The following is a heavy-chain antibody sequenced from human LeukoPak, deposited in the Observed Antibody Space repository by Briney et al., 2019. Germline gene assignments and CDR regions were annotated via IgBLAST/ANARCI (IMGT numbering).Heavy chain of an antibody. CDR2: ISGSGVTT. Sequence: GGSLRLSCAASGFTFSSNAMTWVRQAPGKGLEWVSAISGSGVTTYYADSVKGRFTISRDNSKNTLYLQMNSLRAEDTAVYYCARTKWLQLYYFGYWGQGTLVTVSS. D-gene: IGHD5-24*01. CDR3: ARTKWLQLYYFGY. CDR1: GFTFSSNA. V-gene: IGHV3-23*01. J-gene: IGHJ4*02.